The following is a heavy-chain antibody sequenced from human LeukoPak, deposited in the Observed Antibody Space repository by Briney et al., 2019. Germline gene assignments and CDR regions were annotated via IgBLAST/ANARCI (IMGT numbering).Heavy chain of an antibody. CDR3: ARDVGRYYGSGSLYYYYGMDV. CDR1: GGTFSSYA. V-gene: IGHV1-69*04. Sequence: SSVKVSCKASGGTFSSYAISWVRQAPVQGLEWMGRIIPILGIANYAQKFQGRVTITADKSTSTAYMELSSLRSEDTAVYYCARDVGRYYGSGSLYYYYGMDVWGQGTTVTVSS. J-gene: IGHJ6*02. CDR2: IIPILGIA. D-gene: IGHD3-10*01.